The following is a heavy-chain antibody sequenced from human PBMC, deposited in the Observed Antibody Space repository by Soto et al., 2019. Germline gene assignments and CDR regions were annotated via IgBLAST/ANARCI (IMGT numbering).Heavy chain of an antibody. V-gene: IGHV1-18*01. CDR3: ARDSDIVLMVYGPEDPNFDY. CDR1: GYTFTGDG. Sequence: ASVKVSCKGSGYTFTGDGSGWVRQTPGQGLEWMGWISAYNGNTNYAQKLQGRVTMTTDTSTSTAYMELRSLRSDDTAVYYCARDSDIVLMVYGPEDPNFDYRGQGTLVTV. J-gene: IGHJ4*02. CDR2: ISAYNGNT. D-gene: IGHD2-8*01.